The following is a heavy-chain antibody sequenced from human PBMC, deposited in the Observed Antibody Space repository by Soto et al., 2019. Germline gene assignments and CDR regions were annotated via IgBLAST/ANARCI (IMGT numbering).Heavy chain of an antibody. CDR3: ASYGRGTYYYGNDFHH. V-gene: IGHV4-39*01. CDR2: IYYNGNT. Sequence: SETLSLTCAVSGGPIRSRTYSWGWIRQPPGNKLEWIGAIYYNGNTYSNPSLNSRVTISVDTSKNQFSLKLSSVTAADAAVYYCASYGRGTYYYGNDFHHWGQGTPVTVSS. CDR1: GGPIRSRTYS. J-gene: IGHJ4*02. D-gene: IGHD3-10*01.